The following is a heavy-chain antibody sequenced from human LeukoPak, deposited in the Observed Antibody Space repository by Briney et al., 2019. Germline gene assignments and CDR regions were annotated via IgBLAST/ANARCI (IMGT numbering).Heavy chain of an antibody. D-gene: IGHD3-22*01. V-gene: IGHV4-61*02. J-gene: IGHJ4*02. CDR3: ARTLGYYDSSGYSDFDY. CDR2: IYSSGST. Sequence: SQTLSLTCTVSGGSVSSGSYYWSWIRQPAGKGLECIGRIYSSGSTNYNPSLKSRVTISLDTSKNQFSLKLSSVTAADTAVYYCARTLGYYDSSGYSDFDYWGQGTLVTVSS. CDR1: GGSVSSGSYY.